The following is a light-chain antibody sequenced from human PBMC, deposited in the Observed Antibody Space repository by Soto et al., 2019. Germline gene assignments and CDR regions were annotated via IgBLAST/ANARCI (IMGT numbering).Light chain of an antibody. CDR2: YDS. CDR1: NIGSKS. V-gene: IGLV3-21*04. CDR3: QVWDSSSDHVV. J-gene: IGLJ2*01. Sequence: SYELTQPPSVSVAPGKTARITCGGNNIGSKSVHWYQQKPGQAPVLVIYYDSDRPSGIPERFSGSNSGNTATLTISRVEAGDEADCYCQVWDSSSDHVVFGGGTKLTVL.